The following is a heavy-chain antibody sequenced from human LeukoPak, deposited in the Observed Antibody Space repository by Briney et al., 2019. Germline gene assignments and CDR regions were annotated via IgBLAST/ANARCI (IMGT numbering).Heavy chain of an antibody. J-gene: IGHJ4*02. D-gene: IGHD3-22*01. V-gene: IGHV1-8*01. CDR2: MNPNSGDT. Sequence: ASVKVSCKASGYTFTSYDINWVRQATGQGLEWMGWMNPNSGDTGYAQKFQGRVTMTRNTSISTAYMELSSLRSEDTAVYYCARGRMDYDSSGYSNDYWGQGTLVTVSS. CDR1: GYTFTSYD. CDR3: ARGRMDYDSSGYSNDY.